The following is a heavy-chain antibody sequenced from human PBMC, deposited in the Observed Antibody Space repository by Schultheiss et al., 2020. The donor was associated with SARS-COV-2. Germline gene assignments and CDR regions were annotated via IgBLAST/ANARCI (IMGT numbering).Heavy chain of an antibody. CDR3: ARGAYGSRRKYYFDY. Sequence: LRLSCTVSGGSISSGDYYWSWIRQPPGKGLEWIGYIYYSGSTYYNPSLKSRVTISVDTSKNQFSLKLSSVTAADTAVYYCARGAYGSRRKYYFDYWGQGTLVTVSS. V-gene: IGHV4-30-4*01. CDR1: GGSISSGDYY. D-gene: IGHD3-10*01. CDR2: IYYSGST. J-gene: IGHJ4*02.